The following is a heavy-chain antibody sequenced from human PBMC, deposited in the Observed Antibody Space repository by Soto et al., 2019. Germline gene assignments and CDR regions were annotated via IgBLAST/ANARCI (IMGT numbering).Heavy chain of an antibody. J-gene: IGHJ1*01. Sequence: QLQLQESGPGLVKPSETLSLTCTVSGGSISSSSYYWGWIRQPPGKGLEWIGSIYYSGSTYYNPSLKSRVTISVDTSKNQFSLKLSSVTAADTAVYYCARHPQYYYDSSGYYKRLGYFQHWGQGTLVTVSS. CDR1: GGSISSSSYY. CDR2: IYYSGST. V-gene: IGHV4-39*01. D-gene: IGHD3-22*01. CDR3: ARHPQYYYDSSGYYKRLGYFQH.